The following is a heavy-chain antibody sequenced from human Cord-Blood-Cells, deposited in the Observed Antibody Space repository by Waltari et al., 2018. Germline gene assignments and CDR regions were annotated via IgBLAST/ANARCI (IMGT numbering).Heavy chain of an antibody. CDR3: ARGPRYDSSSWYNWFDP. V-gene: IGHV1-8*01. CDR1: GYTFTSYD. J-gene: IGHJ5*02. CDR2: MNPHSGNT. D-gene: IGHD6-13*01. Sequence: QVQLVQSGAEVKKPGASVKVSCKASGYTFTSYDINWVRQATGQGLVWMGWMNPHSGNTGYEQKFQGRVTMTRHTSISTAYIELSSLRSEDTAVYYCARGPRYDSSSWYNWFDPWGQGTLVTVSS.